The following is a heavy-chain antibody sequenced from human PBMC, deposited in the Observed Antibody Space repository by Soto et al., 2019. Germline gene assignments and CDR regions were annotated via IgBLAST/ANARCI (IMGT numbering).Heavy chain of an antibody. J-gene: IGHJ6*03. CDR1: GFTFSNAA. D-gene: IGHD6-6*01. Sequence: GGSLRLSCAASGFTFSNAAMTWVRQAPGKGLEWVSAISGSGGSTYYADSVKGRFTISRDNSKNTLYLQMNSLRAEDTAVYYCANHGEFNSSASFVHFSYCMDVWRQGTTDT. V-gene: IGHV3-23*01. CDR2: ISGSGGST. CDR3: ANHGEFNSSASFVHFSYCMDV.